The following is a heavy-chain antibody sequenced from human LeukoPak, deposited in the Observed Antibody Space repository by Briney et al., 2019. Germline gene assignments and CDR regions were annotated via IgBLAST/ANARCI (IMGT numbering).Heavy chain of an antibody. V-gene: IGHV4-39*07. CDR2: INHSGST. CDR1: GDSISSGDYY. CDR3: ARGFLSYYYYYTDV. Sequence: PSETLSLTCTVSGDSISSGDYYWSWIRQPPGKGLEWIGEINHSGSTNYNPSLKSRVTISVDTSKNQFSLKLSSVTAADTAEYYCARGFLSYYYYYTDVWGKGTTVTVSS. J-gene: IGHJ6*03. D-gene: IGHD2/OR15-2a*01.